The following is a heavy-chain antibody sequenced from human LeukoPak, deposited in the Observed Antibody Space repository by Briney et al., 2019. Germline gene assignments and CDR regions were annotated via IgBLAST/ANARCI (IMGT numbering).Heavy chain of an antibody. J-gene: IGHJ4*02. D-gene: IGHD6-19*01. V-gene: IGHV4-34*01. Sequence: GSLRLSCAASEFDFSSHAMTWIRQPPGKGLEWIGEINHSGSTNYNPSLKSRVTISVDTSKNQFSLKLSSVTAADTAVYYCARVSRREEKAVAGFDYWGQGTLVTVSS. CDR1: EFDFSSHA. CDR3: ARVSRREEKAVAGFDY. CDR2: INHSGST.